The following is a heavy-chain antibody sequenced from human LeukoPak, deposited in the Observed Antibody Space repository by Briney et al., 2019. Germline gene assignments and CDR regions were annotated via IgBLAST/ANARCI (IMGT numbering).Heavy chain of an antibody. J-gene: IGHJ4*02. V-gene: IGHV4-59*08. Sequence: SETLSLTCTVSGGSISSYYWSWIRQPPGKGLEWIGYIYYSGSTNYNPSLKSRVTISVDTSKNQFSLKLSSVTAADTAVYYCARVPYEEYYYDSSGYYFVDYWGQGTLVTVSS. CDR1: GGSISSYY. D-gene: IGHD3-22*01. CDR2: IYYSGST. CDR3: ARVPYEEYYYDSSGYYFVDY.